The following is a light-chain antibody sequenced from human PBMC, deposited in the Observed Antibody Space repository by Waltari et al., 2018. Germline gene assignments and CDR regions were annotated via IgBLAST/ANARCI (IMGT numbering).Light chain of an antibody. CDR1: QSVGTW. Sequence: DIQMTQSPSTLSASVGERVTISCRASQSVGTWLAWYQQKPRKAPKLLIYMASSLESGVPSRFSGSGSGTEFTLTISSLQPDDFATYSCQQYSSFSTFGQGTKV. CDR3: QQYSSFST. V-gene: IGKV1-5*03. J-gene: IGKJ2*01. CDR2: MAS.